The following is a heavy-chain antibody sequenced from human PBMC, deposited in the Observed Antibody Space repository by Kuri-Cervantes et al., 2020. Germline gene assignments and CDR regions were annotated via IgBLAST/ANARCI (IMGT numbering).Heavy chain of an antibody. CDR2: IGTGGDT. CDR1: GFAFSSYA. J-gene: IGHJ2*01. CDR3: AKKGYYYDSSGYSVSFSFDL. Sequence: GESLKISCAASGFAFSSYALHWVRRAPGKGLEWVSAIGTGGDTYYADSVKGRFTISRDNSKNTLYLQMNSLRAEDTAVYYCAKKGYYYDSSGYSVSFSFDLWGRGTLVTVSS. D-gene: IGHD3-22*01. V-gene: IGHV3-47*01.